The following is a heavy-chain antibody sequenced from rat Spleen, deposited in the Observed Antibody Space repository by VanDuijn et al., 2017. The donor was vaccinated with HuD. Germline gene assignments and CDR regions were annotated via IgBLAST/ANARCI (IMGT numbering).Heavy chain of an antibody. CDR2: VNMDSSKI. CDR1: GFNFNDYW. V-gene: IGHV4-2*01. J-gene: IGHJ2*01. CDR3: ARETGGVEY. Sequence: EVKLVESGGGLVQPGRSLTLSCAASGFNFNDYWMGWVRQAPGKGLEWIGEVNMDSSKINYVPSLRDKFTISRDNAQNTLYRQMTKLGSEDTAVYYCARETGGVEYWGQGVMVTVSS. D-gene: IGHD4-1*01.